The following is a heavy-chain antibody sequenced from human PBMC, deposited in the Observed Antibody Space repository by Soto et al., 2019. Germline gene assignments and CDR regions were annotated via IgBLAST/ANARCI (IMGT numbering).Heavy chain of an antibody. CDR1: GYTFTSYG. J-gene: IGHJ5*01. CDR2: ISAYNGNT. D-gene: IGHD4-4*01. Sequence: ASVKVSCKASGYTFTSYGISWVRQAPGHGLKWMGWISAYNGNTNYAQKLQGRVTMTTDTSTSTAYMELRSLRSDDTAVYYCARENASVADTVRAFDYWGQGALVPVSA. CDR3: ARENASVADTVRAFDY. V-gene: IGHV1-18*01.